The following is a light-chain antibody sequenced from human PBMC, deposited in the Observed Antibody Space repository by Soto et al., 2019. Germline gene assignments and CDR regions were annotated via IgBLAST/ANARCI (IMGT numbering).Light chain of an antibody. Sequence: IQWTQSPSSLSASVGDRVTITCRASQGISSYLAWYQQKPGKAPKLLIYAASTLQSGVPSRFSGSGSGTDFTLTISSLQTEDFATYDCQQLNNYTRTFGPGTKVDIK. J-gene: IGKJ3*01. V-gene: IGKV1-9*01. CDR3: QQLNNYTRT. CDR1: QGISSY. CDR2: AAS.